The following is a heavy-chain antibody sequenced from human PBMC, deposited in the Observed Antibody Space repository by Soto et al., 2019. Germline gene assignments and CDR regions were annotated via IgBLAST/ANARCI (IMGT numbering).Heavy chain of an antibody. CDR1: GGSINSPSNF. CDR2: IHYSGRT. Sequence: SETLSLTCTVSGGSINSPSNFWGWIRQPPGKGLEWIGSIHYSGRTYYNPSLKSRLTISVDTSKNHFSLKLRSVTAADTAMYYCASFRRTIALTATISAFDVWGQGTMVTVSS. V-gene: IGHV4-39*02. CDR3: ASFRRTIALTATISAFDV. D-gene: IGHD2-15*01. J-gene: IGHJ3*01.